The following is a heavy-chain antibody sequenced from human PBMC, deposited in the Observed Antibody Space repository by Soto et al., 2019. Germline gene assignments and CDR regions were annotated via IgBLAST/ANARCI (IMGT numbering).Heavy chain of an antibody. Sequence: QVQLVESGGGVVQPGRSLRLSCAASGFTFSSYAMQWVRQAPGKGLEWVAVISYDGSNKYYADSVKGRFTISRDNSKNTLYLQMNSLRAEDTAVYYWARPDYGSGSYPDYWGQGTLVTVSS. CDR1: GFTFSSYA. CDR2: ISYDGSNK. V-gene: IGHV3-30-3*01. D-gene: IGHD3-10*01. J-gene: IGHJ4*02. CDR3: ARPDYGSGSYPDY.